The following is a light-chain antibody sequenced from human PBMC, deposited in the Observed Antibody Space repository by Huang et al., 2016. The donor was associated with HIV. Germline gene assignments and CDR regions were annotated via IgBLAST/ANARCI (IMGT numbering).Light chain of an antibody. Sequence: ETVLTQSPGILSLSPGERATLSCRASQRVSTDYLAWYQQNPGQAPRLLIHGATVRATGIPDRVSGSGSGTDFTLTINRLEPEDFALYYCQQYGNSPLTFGGGTEVEIK. CDR2: GAT. CDR1: QRVSTDY. CDR3: QQYGNSPLT. V-gene: IGKV3-20*01. J-gene: IGKJ4*01.